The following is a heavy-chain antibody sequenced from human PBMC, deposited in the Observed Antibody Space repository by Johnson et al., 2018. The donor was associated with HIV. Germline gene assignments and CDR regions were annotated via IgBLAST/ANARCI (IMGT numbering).Heavy chain of an antibody. CDR1: GFTFSDYY. Sequence: QVQLVESGGGLVKPGGSLRLSCAASGFTFSDYYMSWIRQAPGKGLEWVSYTSTSGSTIYYADSVEGRFTISRDNSRDTLSLQMNSLRVEDTALYYCARDRLLWFRELWPHDAFDIWGQGTMVTVSS. D-gene: IGHD3-10*01. CDR2: TSTSGSTI. V-gene: IGHV3-11*04. J-gene: IGHJ3*02. CDR3: ARDRLLWFRELWPHDAFDI.